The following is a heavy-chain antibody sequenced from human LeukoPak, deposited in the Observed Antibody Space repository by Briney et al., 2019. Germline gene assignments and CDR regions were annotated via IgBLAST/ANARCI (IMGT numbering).Heavy chain of an antibody. CDR2: IYYSGST. CDR3: ARIGEQQLAVNWFDP. CDR1: GGSFSSYY. D-gene: IGHD6-13*01. J-gene: IGHJ5*02. V-gene: IGHV4-59*08. Sequence: SETLSLTCTVSGGSFSSYYWSWIRQPPGKGLEWIGYIYYSGSTNYNPSLKSRVTISVDTSKNQFSLKLSSVTAADTAVYYCARIGEQQLAVNWFDPWGQGTLVTVSS.